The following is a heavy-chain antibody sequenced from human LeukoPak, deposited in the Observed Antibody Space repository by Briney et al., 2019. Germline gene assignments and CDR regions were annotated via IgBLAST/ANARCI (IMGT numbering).Heavy chain of an antibody. Sequence: PGGSLRLSCAASGFTFSTYSMNWVRQAPGKGLEGVSSISSGSSYIYYADSVKGRFTISRDNAKTSLYLQMNSLRAEDTAVYYCARVRGPQLSYFDYWGQGTLVTVSS. J-gene: IGHJ4*02. CDR1: GFTFSTYS. V-gene: IGHV3-21*01. D-gene: IGHD3-10*01. CDR3: ARVRGPQLSYFDY. CDR2: ISSGSSYI.